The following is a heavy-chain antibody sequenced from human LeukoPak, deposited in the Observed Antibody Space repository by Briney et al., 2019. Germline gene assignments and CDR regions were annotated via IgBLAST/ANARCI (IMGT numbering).Heavy chain of an antibody. CDR2: ISGNGGST. D-gene: IGHD3-10*01. CDR3: ARSLTASGSYYFDY. V-gene: IGHV3-23*01. J-gene: IGHJ4*02. CDR1: GFTFSDYA. Sequence: HTGGSLRLSCAASGFTFSDYAMSWVRQAPGWGLEWVAAISGNGGSTYYANSVKGRFSISRENPKNTLSLQINSLRAADTAIYYCARSLTASGSYYFDYWAQGTLATVSS.